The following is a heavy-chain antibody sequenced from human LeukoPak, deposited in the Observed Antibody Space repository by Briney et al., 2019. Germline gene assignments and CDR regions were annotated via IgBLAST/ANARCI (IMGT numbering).Heavy chain of an antibody. CDR3: ARDGSTTVVIFDY. CDR2: ISYDGSNK. Sequence: PGGSLRLSCAASGFTFSSYAMHWVRQAPGKGLEWVAVISYDGSNKYYADSVKGRFTISRDNSKNTLYLQMNSLRAEDTAVYYCARDGSTTVVIFDYWGQGTLVTVSS. D-gene: IGHD4-23*01. CDR1: GFTFSSYA. V-gene: IGHV3-30-3*01. J-gene: IGHJ4*02.